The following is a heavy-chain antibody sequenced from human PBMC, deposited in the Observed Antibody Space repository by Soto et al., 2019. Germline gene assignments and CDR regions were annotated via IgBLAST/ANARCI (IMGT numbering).Heavy chain of an antibody. CDR3: AKDRDSSSWYGYYFDY. V-gene: IGHV1-46*01. CDR2: FNPSDGST. D-gene: IGHD6-13*01. J-gene: IGHJ4*02. Sequence: ASVKVSCKASGYTFTPHHMHWVRQAPGQGPEWMGIFNPSDGSTNYAQKFQGRVTMTRDTSTSTVYMELSSLRSEDTAVYYCAKDRDSSSWYGYYFDYWGQGTLVTVSS. CDR1: GYTFTPHH.